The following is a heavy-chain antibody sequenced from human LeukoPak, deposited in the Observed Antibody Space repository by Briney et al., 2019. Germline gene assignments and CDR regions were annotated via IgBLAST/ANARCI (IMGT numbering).Heavy chain of an antibody. V-gene: IGHV1-3*01. Sequence: ASVKVSCKASGYTFTSYAMHWVRQAPGQRLEWMGWINAGNGNTKYSQKFQGRVTITRDTSASTAYMELSSLRSEDTAVYYCARDSYSSSLEPHEPTDYWGQGTLVTVSS. CDR3: ARDSYSSSLEPHEPTDY. D-gene: IGHD6-6*01. CDR2: INAGNGNT. J-gene: IGHJ4*02. CDR1: GYTFTSYA.